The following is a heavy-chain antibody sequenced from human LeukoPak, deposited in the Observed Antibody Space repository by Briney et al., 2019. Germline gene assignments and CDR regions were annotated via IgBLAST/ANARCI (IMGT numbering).Heavy chain of an antibody. J-gene: IGHJ4*02. D-gene: IGHD3-22*01. CDR3: ATPSTTMIVDRRGYYFDY. CDR1: GYTLTELS. Sequence: ASVKVSCTVSGYTLTELSMHWVRQAPGKGLEWRGGFDPEDGETIYTQKFQGRVTMTEDTSTDTAYMELSSLRSEDTAVYYCATPSTTMIVDRRGYYFDYWGQGTLVTVSS. CDR2: FDPEDGET. V-gene: IGHV1-24*01.